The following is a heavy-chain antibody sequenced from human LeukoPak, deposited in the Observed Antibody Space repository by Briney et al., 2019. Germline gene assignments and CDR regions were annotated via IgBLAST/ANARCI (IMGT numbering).Heavy chain of an antibody. J-gene: IGHJ3*02. CDR1: GFTFNSYS. Sequence: GSLRLSCAASGFTFNSYSMNWFRQAPGKGLEWVSSISSSSRFIYYADSVKGRFTISRDNAKNSLYLQMTSLRAADTAVYYCARVSAGVIGMKDVFDIWGQGTMVTVSS. CDR2: ISSSSRFI. CDR3: ARVSAGVIGMKDVFDI. D-gene: IGHD3-16*02. V-gene: IGHV3-21*01.